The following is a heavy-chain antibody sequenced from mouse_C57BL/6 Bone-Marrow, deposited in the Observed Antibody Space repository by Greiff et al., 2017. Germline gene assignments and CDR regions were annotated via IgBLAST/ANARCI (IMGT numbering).Heavy chain of an antibody. J-gene: IGHJ2*01. V-gene: IGHV1-54*01. Sequence: QVQLQQSGAELVRPGTSVKVSCKASGYAFTNYLIEWVKQRPGQGLEWIGVINPGSGGTNYNEKLKGKATLTGDKSSSTASMQPSSLTSEDSAVYFWARSGYYGISYYYWGQGTTLTVSS. CDR1: GYAFTNYL. CDR2: INPGSGGT. D-gene: IGHD1-1*01. CDR3: ARSGYYGISYYY.